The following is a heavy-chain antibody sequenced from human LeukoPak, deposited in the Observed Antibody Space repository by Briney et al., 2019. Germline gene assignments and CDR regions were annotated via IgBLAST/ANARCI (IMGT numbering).Heavy chain of an antibody. J-gene: IGHJ4*02. D-gene: IGHD3-16*01. CDR1: GFTFSSYS. Sequence: GGSLRLSCAASGFTFSSYSMNWVRQAPGKGLEWVSSISGSGGGTYYVDSVKGRFTISRDNFKNTLYLQMNSLRAEDTAVYYCATGWGGDDYWGQGILVTVSS. CDR3: ATGWGGDDY. CDR2: ISGSGGGT. V-gene: IGHV3-23*01.